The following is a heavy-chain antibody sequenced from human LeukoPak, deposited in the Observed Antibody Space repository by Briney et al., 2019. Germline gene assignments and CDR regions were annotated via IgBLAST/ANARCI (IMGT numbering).Heavy chain of an antibody. D-gene: IGHD1-7*01. CDR1: GGSISSYY. CDR2: MYYSGST. J-gene: IGHJ4*02. CDR3: ARGTGTTYSPFDY. V-gene: IGHV4-59*12. Sequence: SETLSLTCTVSGGSISSYYWSWIRQPPGKGLEWIGYMYYSGSTSYNPSLKSRVTISVDTSRTRFSLKLSSVTAADTAVYYCARGTGTTYSPFDYWGQGTLVTVSS.